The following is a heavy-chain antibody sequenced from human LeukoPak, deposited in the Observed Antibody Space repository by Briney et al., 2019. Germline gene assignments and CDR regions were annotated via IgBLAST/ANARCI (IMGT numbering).Heavy chain of an antibody. D-gene: IGHD6-6*01. J-gene: IGHJ4*02. V-gene: IGHV3-30*03. Sequence: GGSLRLSCAASGFTFSSYGMHWVRQAPDKGLEWVAVISYDGNNKYYADSVKGRFTISRDNSKNTLYLQMNSLRAEDAAVYYCARAGRRLLFLDSWGLGTLVTVSS. CDR3: ARAGRRLLFLDS. CDR1: GFTFSSYG. CDR2: ISYDGNNK.